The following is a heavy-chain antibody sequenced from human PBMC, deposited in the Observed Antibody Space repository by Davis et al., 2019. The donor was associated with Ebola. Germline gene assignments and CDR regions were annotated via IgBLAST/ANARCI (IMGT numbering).Heavy chain of an antibody. CDR3: ARQGNYYDSSGYLYYYYGMDV. J-gene: IGHJ6*02. D-gene: IGHD3-22*01. CDR1: GGSISSYY. Sequence: GSLRLSCTVSGGSISSYYWSWIRQPPGKGLEWIGYIYYSGSTNYNPSLKSRVTISVDTSKNQFSLKLSSVTAADTAVYYCARQGNYYDSSGYLYYYYGMDVWGQGTTVTVSS. CDR2: IYYSGST. V-gene: IGHV4-59*08.